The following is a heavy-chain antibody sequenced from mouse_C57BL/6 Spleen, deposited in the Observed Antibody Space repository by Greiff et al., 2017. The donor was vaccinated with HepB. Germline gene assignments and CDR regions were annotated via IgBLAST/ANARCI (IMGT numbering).Heavy chain of an antibody. CDR3: ARSATVVANGYFDV. CDR2: IYPGSGGT. Sequence: QVQLQQSGAELVRPGTSVKVSCKASGYAFTNYLIEWVKQRPGQGLEWIGVIYPGSGGTNYNEKFKGKATLTADKSSSTAYMQLSSLTSEDSAVYFCARSATVVANGYFDVWGTGTTVTVSS. V-gene: IGHV1-54*01. CDR1: GYAFTNYL. J-gene: IGHJ1*03. D-gene: IGHD1-1*01.